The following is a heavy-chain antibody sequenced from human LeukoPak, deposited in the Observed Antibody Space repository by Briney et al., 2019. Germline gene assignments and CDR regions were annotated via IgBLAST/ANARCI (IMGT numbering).Heavy chain of an antibody. CDR1: GVSISSYY. Sequence: SETLSLTCTVSGVSISSYYWSWIRQPPGKGLEWLGYIYYSGSTNYNPSLKSRVTISVDTSKNQFSLKLSSVTAADTAVYYCARETAVAGTFDYWGQGTLVTVSS. CDR3: ARETAVAGTFDY. J-gene: IGHJ4*02. D-gene: IGHD6-19*01. V-gene: IGHV4-59*01. CDR2: IYYSGST.